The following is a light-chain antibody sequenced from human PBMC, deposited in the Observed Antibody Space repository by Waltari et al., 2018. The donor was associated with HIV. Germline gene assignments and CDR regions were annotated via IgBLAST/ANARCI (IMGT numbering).Light chain of an antibody. CDR3: QQYYSSPPLT. Sequence: DIQMTQSPSSLSASVGDRVTITCRASQGITNSVAWYQQKSGKAPKLLLYAASRLESGVPSRFSGSGSGTDYTLTISSLQPEDFATYYCQQYYSSPPLTFGGGTKVEIK. J-gene: IGKJ4*01. V-gene: IGKV1-NL1*01. CDR1: QGITNS. CDR2: AAS.